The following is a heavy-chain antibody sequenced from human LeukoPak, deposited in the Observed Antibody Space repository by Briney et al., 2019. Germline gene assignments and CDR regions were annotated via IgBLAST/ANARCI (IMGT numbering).Heavy chain of an antibody. CDR3: AKDSRSAYGSGSYCLDY. Sequence: GGSLRLSCAASGFTFSSYGMHWVRQAPGKGLEWVAFIRYDGSNKYYADSVKGRFTISRDNSKNTLYLQMNSLRAEDTAVYYCAKDSRSAYGSGSYCLDYWGQGTLVTVSS. D-gene: IGHD3-10*01. V-gene: IGHV3-30*02. J-gene: IGHJ4*02. CDR2: IRYDGSNK. CDR1: GFTFSSYG.